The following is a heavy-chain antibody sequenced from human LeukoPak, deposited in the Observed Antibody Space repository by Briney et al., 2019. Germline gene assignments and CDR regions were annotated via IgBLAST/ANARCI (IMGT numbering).Heavy chain of an antibody. CDR3: AREDDWNYEDY. D-gene: IGHD1-7*01. Sequence: GGSLRLSCAASGFTVSGTYMSWVRQAPGKGLEWVANIKQDGSEKYYVNSVKGRFTISRDNAKNSLYLQMNSLRAEDTAIYYCAREDDWNYEDYWGQGTLVTVSS. CDR1: GFTVSGTY. V-gene: IGHV3-7*01. J-gene: IGHJ4*02. CDR2: IKQDGSEK.